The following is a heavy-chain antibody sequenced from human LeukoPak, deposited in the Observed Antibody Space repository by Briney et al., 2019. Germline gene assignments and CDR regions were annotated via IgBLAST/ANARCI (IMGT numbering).Heavy chain of an antibody. CDR3: ARWGRSYDHRILDDYVWGSYRYPPWGYYFDY. D-gene: IGHD3-16*02. CDR2: IKQDGSEK. Sequence: GGSLRLSCAASGFTFSSYWMSWVRQAPGKGLEWVANIKQDGSEKYYVDSVKGRFTISRDNAKNSLYLQMNSLRAEDTAVYYCARWGRSYDHRILDDYVWGSYRYPPWGYYFDYWGQGTLVTVSS. J-gene: IGHJ4*02. CDR1: GFTFSSYW. V-gene: IGHV3-7*01.